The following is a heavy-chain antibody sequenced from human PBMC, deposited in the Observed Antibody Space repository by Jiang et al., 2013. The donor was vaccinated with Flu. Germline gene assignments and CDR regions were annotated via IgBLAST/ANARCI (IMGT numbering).Heavy chain of an antibody. CDR3: ARDGWDSGYDLPYYYYYGMDV. V-gene: IGHV7-4-1*02. CDR1: GYTFTSYA. J-gene: IGHJ6*02. CDR2: INTNTGNP. D-gene: IGHD5-12*01. Sequence: QSGSELKKPGASVKVSCKASGYTFTSYAMNWVRQAPGQGLEWMGWINTNTGNPTYAQGFTGRFVFSLDTSVSTAYLQISSLKAEDTAVYYCARDGWDSGYDLPYYYYYGMDVWGQGTT.